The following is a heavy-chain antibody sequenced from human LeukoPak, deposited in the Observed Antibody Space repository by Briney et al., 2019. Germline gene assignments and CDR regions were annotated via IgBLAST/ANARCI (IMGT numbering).Heavy chain of an antibody. Sequence: PGGSLRLSCAASGFTFTSSAMSWVRQAPGKGLEWVSTISRSGVATYYANSVKGRFTISRDNSKNTVYLQMNSLRAEDTAIYYCAKHSHDGSAPYYKVQLDYWGQGTLVTVSS. CDR1: GFTFTSSA. J-gene: IGHJ4*02. V-gene: IGHV3-23*01. CDR2: ISRSGVAT. D-gene: IGHD3-22*01. CDR3: AKHSHDGSAPYYKVQLDY.